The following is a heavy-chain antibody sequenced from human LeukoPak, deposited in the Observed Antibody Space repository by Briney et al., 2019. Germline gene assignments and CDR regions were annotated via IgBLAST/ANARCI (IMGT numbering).Heavy chain of an antibody. Sequence: ASVKVSCKASGYTFTSYYMHWVRQAPGQGLEWMGIINPSGGSTSYAQKFQGRVTMTRDTSTSTVYMELSSLRSEDTAVYYCACTEWFNGAFDIWGHGTMVTVSS. CDR1: GYTFTSYY. CDR3: ACTEWFNGAFDI. V-gene: IGHV1-46*01. D-gene: IGHD3-3*01. CDR2: INPSGGST. J-gene: IGHJ3*02.